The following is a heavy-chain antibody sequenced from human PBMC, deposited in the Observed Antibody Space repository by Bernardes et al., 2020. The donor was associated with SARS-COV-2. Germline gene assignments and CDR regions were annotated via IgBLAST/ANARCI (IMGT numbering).Heavy chain of an antibody. Sequence: GGSLRLSCAASGFTFSSYSFKWVRQAPGKGPEWVSSISGGGDSTTYADSMKGRFTISRDNAKNLLYLQMNSLRVEDTAVYYCAREIDIPVGGKFRPPDYWGVGTRVTVAS. CDR3: AREIDIPVGGKFRPPDY. CDR1: GFTFSSYS. CDR2: ISGGGDST. D-gene: IGHD2-15*01. V-gene: IGHV3-21*06. J-gene: IGHJ4*01.